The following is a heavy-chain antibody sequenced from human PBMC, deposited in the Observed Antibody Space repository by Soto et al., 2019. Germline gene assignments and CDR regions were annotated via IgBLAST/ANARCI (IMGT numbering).Heavy chain of an antibody. V-gene: IGHV4-30-4*01. CDR3: ARGRYCLTGRCFPNWFDS. Sequence: SETLSITCSFSGDSISTVDYFWAWIRQPPGQALEYIGYIYKSATTYYNPSFESRVAISLDTSKSQFSLNVTSVTAADTAVYFCARGRYCLTGRCFPNWFDSWGQGTMVTVSS. J-gene: IGHJ5*01. D-gene: IGHD2-15*01. CDR2: IYKSATT. CDR1: GDSISTVDYF.